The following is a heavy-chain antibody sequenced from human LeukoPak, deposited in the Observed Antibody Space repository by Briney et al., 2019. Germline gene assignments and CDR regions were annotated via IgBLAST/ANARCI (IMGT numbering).Heavy chain of an antibody. CDR2: IYTYDSDT. V-gene: IGHV5-51*01. Sequence: GESLKISCKASGSRFTSYWIGWVRQLPGKGLEWMGIIYTYDSDTRYSPSFQGQVTISADKSISTAYLQWSNLKASDTAMYYCARHIGYSAWNPDYWGQGTLVTVSS. CDR3: ARHIGYSAWNPDY. J-gene: IGHJ4*02. CDR1: GSRFTSYW. D-gene: IGHD5-12*01.